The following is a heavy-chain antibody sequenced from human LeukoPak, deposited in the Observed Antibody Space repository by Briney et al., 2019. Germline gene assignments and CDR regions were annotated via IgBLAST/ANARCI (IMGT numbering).Heavy chain of an antibody. CDR3: ARGWVCTNGVCYSGPTFDY. CDR2: ISWNSGSI. V-gene: IGHV3-9*01. Sequence: PGRSLRLSCAASGFTFDDYAMHWVRQAPGKGLEWVSGISWNSGSIGYADSVKGRFTISRHNSKNTLYLQMNSLRAEDTAVYYCARGWVCTNGVCYSGPTFDYWGQGTLVTVSS. CDR1: GFTFDDYA. J-gene: IGHJ4*02. D-gene: IGHD2-8*01.